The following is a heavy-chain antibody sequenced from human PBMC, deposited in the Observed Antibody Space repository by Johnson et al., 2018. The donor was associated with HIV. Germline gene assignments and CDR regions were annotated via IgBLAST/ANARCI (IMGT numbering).Heavy chain of an antibody. CDR2: ISSSGSTI. V-gene: IGHV3-11*04. J-gene: IGHJ3*01. CDR3: ARGSPGYAFDV. D-gene: IGHD1-1*01. Sequence: QVQLVESGGGVVQPGRSLRLSCAASGFTFSDYYMSWIRQAPGKGLEWVSYISSSGSTIYYPDSVKGRFTISRDSAKNSLYLQMNSLRAEDAAVYYCARGSPGYAFDVWGQGTMVTVSS. CDR1: GFTFSDYY.